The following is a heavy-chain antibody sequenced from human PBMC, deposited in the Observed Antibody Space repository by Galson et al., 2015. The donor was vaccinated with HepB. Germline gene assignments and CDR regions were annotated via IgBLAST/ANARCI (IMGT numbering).Heavy chain of an antibody. CDR3: AKFYSAADDAFDI. Sequence: SLRLSCAASGFTFSSYAMSWVRQAPGKGLEWVSAISGSGGSTYYADSVKGRFTISRDNSKNTLYLQMNSLRAEDTAVYYCAKFYSAADDAFDIWGQGTMVTVSS. CDR2: ISGSGGST. D-gene: IGHD6-25*01. V-gene: IGHV3-23*01. CDR1: GFTFSSYA. J-gene: IGHJ3*02.